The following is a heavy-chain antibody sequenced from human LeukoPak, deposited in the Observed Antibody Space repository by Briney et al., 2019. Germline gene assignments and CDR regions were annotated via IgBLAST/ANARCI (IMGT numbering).Heavy chain of an antibody. CDR2: INSDGSDT. D-gene: IGHD5-18*01. V-gene: IGHV3-74*01. J-gene: IGHJ4*02. Sequence: GGSLRLSCAASGFTLSNYWMHWVRQVPGKGLAWVSRINSDGSDTTCADSVKGRFTISRDNAKNTVYLQMNSLRAEDTAVYYCAKDQDTAMAHLDYWGQGTLVTVSS. CDR1: GFTLSNYW. CDR3: AKDQDTAMAHLDY.